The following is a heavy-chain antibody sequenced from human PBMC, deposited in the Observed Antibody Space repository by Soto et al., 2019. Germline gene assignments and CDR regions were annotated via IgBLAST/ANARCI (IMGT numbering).Heavy chain of an antibody. J-gene: IGHJ3*02. V-gene: IGHV1-18*01. CDR3: AIPYGDYGGDAFDI. Sequence: GASVKVSCKASGYTFTSYGISWVRQAPGQGLEWMGWISAYNGNTNYAQKLQGRVTMTTDTSTSTAYMVLRSLRSDDTAVYYCAIPYGDYGGDAFDIWGQGTMVTVSS. D-gene: IGHD4-17*01. CDR2: ISAYNGNT. CDR1: GYTFTSYG.